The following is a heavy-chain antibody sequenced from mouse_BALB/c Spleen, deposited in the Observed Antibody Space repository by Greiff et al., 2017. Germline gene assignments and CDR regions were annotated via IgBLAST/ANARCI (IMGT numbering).Heavy chain of an antibody. CDR3: TRNYGNPAWFAY. D-gene: IGHD2-1*01. V-gene: IGHV1-5*01. CDR2: IYPGNSDT. J-gene: IGHJ3*01. Sequence: VQLKQSGTVLARPGASVKMSCKASGYSFTSYWMHWVKQRPGQGLEWIGAIYPGNSDTSYNQKFKGKAKLTAVTSASTAYMELSSLTNEDSAVYYCTRNYGNPAWFAYWGQGTLVTVSA. CDR1: GYSFTSYW.